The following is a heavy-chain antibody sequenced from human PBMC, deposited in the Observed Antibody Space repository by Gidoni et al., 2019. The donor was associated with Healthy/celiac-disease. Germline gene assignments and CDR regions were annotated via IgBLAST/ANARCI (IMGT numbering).Heavy chain of an antibody. J-gene: IGHJ3*02. CDR3: ARDRATMIVVVIADAFDI. V-gene: IGHV3-48*01. D-gene: IGHD3-22*01. CDR1: GFTFSIYS. Sequence: EVQLVESGGGVVQPGGSLRLSCAPSGFTFSIYSMNWVRQAPGKGLEWVSYISSSSSTIYYADSVKGRFTISRDNAKNSLYLQMNSLRAEDTAVYYCARDRATMIVVVIADAFDIWGQGTMVTVSS. CDR2: ISSSSSTI.